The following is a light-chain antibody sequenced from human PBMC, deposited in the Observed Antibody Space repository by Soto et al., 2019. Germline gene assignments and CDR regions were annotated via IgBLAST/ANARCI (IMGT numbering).Light chain of an antibody. J-gene: IGLJ3*02. V-gene: IGLV2-23*02. Sequence: QSALTQPASVSGSPGQWITISCTGSSSDVGSYDRVSWYQQYPGKAPTLMIYEVNKRPSGISNRFSGSKSGNTASLTISGLQAEAEAPYYCSASLGGPTWVFGGGTKLTVL. CDR3: SASLGGPTWV. CDR1: SSDVGSYDR. CDR2: EVN.